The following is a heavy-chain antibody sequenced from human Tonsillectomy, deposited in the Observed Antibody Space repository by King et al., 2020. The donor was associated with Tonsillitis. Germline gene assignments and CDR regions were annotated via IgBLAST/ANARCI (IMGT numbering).Heavy chain of an antibody. CDR2: IKSKTDAGTI. V-gene: IGHV3-15*01. D-gene: IGHD2-15*01. Sequence: QLVQSGGGLVKPGGSLRLSCEASGFTFSNAWLTWVRQAPGKGLEWVGRIKSKTDAGTIDYAAPVKGRFTISGDDSKNTLYLQMNSLKTEDTAVYYCTTHPRHRSWIDNWGQGTLVTVSS. CDR3: TTHPRHRSWIDN. J-gene: IGHJ4*02. CDR1: GFTFSNAW.